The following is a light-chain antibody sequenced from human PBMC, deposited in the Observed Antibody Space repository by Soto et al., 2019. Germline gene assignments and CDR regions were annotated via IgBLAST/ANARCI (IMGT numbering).Light chain of an antibody. V-gene: IGKV1-9*01. J-gene: IGKJ5*01. Sequence: DIQLTQSPSFLSASVGDRVTITCRASQGISSYLAWYQQKPGKAPKLLIYAASTLQSGVSSRLSGSGSGQEFTLTISTLQPEDFAIYYCQQLNSYPIPFGQGTRLEIK. CDR2: AAS. CDR3: QQLNSYPIP. CDR1: QGISSY.